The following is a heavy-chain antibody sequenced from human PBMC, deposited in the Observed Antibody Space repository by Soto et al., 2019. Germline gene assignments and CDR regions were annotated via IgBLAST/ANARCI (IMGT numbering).Heavy chain of an antibody. CDR1: GGTFSSYA. D-gene: IGHD2-15*01. V-gene: IGHV1-69*12. CDR3: AREVVVAATGWFDP. Sequence: QVQLVQSGAEVKKPGSSVKVSCKASGGTFSSYAISWVRQAPGQGLEWMGGIIPIFGTANYAQKFQGRVTITAEESTITAYRRLSSLRSEVTAVYYWAREVVVAATGWFDPWGKGTLVSVSS. CDR2: IIPIFGTA. J-gene: IGHJ5*02.